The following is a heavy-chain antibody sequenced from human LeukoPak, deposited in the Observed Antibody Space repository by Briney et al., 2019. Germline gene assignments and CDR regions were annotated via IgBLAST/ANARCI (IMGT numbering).Heavy chain of an antibody. J-gene: IGHJ4*02. CDR3: ARAGCSSYYYFDC. CDR1: GFTFSSYA. D-gene: IGHD6-13*01. Sequence: GGSLRLSCAASGFTFSSYAMDWVRQAPGKGLEWVSGISGSGGSTYYADSVKGRFTISRDNSKNTLYLQMNSLRAEDTAVFFCARAGCSSYYYFDCWGQGTLVTVSS. V-gene: IGHV3-23*01. CDR2: ISGSGGST.